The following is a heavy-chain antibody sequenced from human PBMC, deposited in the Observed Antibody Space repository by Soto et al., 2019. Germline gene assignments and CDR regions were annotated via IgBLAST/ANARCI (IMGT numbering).Heavy chain of an antibody. CDR2: IKSKTDGGRT. D-gene: IGHD3-3*01. Sequence: GGSLRLSCAASGFTFSNAWMSWVRQAPGKGLEWVGRIKSKTDGGRTDYAAPVKGRFTISRDDSKNTRYLQMNSLKTEDTAVYYCTTDIRLYDFWSGYLLWGQGTLVTVSS. V-gene: IGHV3-15*01. CDR1: GFTFSNAW. CDR3: TTDIRLYDFWSGYLL. J-gene: IGHJ4*02.